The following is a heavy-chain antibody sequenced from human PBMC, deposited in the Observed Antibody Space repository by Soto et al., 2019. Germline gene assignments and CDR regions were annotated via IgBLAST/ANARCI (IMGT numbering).Heavy chain of an antibody. CDR1: GYTFTSYY. CDR2: INPSGGST. D-gene: IGHD3-22*01. Sequence: GASVKVSSKASGYTFTSYYMHWVRQAPGQGLEWMGIINPSGGSTSYAQKFQGRVTMTRDTSTSTVYMELSSLRSEDTAVYYCARDNYDSSGPYAFDIWGQGTMVTVSS. V-gene: IGHV1-46*01. CDR3: ARDNYDSSGPYAFDI. J-gene: IGHJ3*02.